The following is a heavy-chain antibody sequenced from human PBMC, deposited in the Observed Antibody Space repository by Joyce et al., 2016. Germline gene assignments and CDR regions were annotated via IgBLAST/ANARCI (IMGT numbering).Heavy chain of an antibody. V-gene: IGHV3-7*03. Sequence: EAQLVESGGALVQPGESVKLSCAASGLTFTTFWVSWARQAPGKALEGVANINEDGSEQYYVDSVRGRFTISRDNAKNSLYLQMNSLRAEDTAVYYCARGRGMGVWGQGTTVIVSS. CDR2: INEDGSEQ. J-gene: IGHJ6*02. CDR1: GLTFTTFW. CDR3: ARGRGMGV.